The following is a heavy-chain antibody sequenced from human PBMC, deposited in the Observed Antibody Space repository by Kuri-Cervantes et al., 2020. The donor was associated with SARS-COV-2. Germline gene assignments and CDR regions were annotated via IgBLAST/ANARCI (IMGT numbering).Heavy chain of an antibody. CDR3: ARHLSGSYWFDP. CDR1: GGSISSYY. J-gene: IGHJ5*02. Sequence: SETLSLTCTVSGGSISSYYWSWIRQPPGKGLEWIGSIYYSGSTYYNPSLKSRVTISVDTSKNQFSLKLSSVTAADTAVYYCARHLSGSYWFDPWGQGTLVTVSS. D-gene: IGHD1-26*01. CDR2: IYYSGST. V-gene: IGHV4-39*01.